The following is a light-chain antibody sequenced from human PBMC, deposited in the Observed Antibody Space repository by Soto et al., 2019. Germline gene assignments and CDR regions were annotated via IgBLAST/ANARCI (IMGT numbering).Light chain of an antibody. CDR1: QSVINY. CDR2: GVS. V-gene: IGKV3-15*01. CDR3: QQYHNWPPYT. Sequence: EIVLTQSPATLSLSPGERATLSCRASQSVINYLAWYQQRPGRAPRLLICGVSTRASGIPARFSGSGSETEFTLSISSLQSEDFAVYYCQQYHNWPPYTFGQGTKLEI. J-gene: IGKJ2*01.